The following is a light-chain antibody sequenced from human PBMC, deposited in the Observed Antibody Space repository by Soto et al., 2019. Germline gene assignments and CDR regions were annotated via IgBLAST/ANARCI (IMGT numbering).Light chain of an antibody. J-gene: IGKJ1*01. CDR1: QTVSSSF. CDR3: QQYGSSLTWT. Sequence: EIVLTQSPGTLSLSPGERATLSCRASQTVSSSFLAWYQQTPGQAPRLLIYAASSRATGIPDRFSGSGSGTDFTLTISRLEPEDFAVYYCQQYGSSLTWTFGQGTKVDIK. CDR2: AAS. V-gene: IGKV3-20*01.